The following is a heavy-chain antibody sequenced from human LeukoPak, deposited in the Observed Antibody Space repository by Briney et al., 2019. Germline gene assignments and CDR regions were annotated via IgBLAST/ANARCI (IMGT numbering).Heavy chain of an antibody. CDR3: AKDMKYSTLYYFDY. Sequence: GGSLRLSCAASGFTFDDYAMHWVRQAPGKGLEWVSGISWNSGSIGYADSVKGRFTISIDNAKNSLYLQMNSLRAEDTALYYCAKDMKYSTLYYFDYWGQGTLVTVSS. V-gene: IGHV3-9*01. CDR1: GFTFDDYA. CDR2: ISWNSGSI. D-gene: IGHD6-6*01. J-gene: IGHJ4*02.